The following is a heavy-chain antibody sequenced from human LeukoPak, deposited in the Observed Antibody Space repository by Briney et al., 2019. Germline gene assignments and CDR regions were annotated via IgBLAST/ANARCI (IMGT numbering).Heavy chain of an antibody. V-gene: IGHV3-23*01. CDR3: AKETNYYRPFYFDY. CDR2: ISASGGST. J-gene: IGHJ4*02. D-gene: IGHD3-10*01. Sequence: GGSLRLSCAASGFTFSSSAMSWVRQVPGKGLEWVSGISASGGSTSYADSVKGRFTISRDNSKNTLYLQMNSLRAEATAVYYCAKETNYYRPFYFDYWGQGTLVTVSS. CDR1: GFTFSSSA.